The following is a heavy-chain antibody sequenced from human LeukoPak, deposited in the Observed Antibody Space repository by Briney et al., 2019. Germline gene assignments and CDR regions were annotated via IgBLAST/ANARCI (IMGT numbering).Heavy chain of an antibody. D-gene: IGHD3-16*02. CDR2: INHSGST. J-gene: IGHJ3*02. V-gene: IGHV4-34*01. Sequence: PSETLSLTCAVYGGSFSGYYWSWIRQPPGKGLEWIGEINHSGSTNYNPSLRSRVTVSVNKSKNQFSLKLSSVTAADTAVYYCARGPLYYDYVWGSYRKRYDAFDIWGQGTMVTVSS. CDR1: GGSFSGYY. CDR3: ARGPLYYDYVWGSYRKRYDAFDI.